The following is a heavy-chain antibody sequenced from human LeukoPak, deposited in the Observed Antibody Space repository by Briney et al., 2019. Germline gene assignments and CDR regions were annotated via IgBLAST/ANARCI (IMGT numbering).Heavy chain of an antibody. V-gene: IGHV4-39*01. CDR2: ISYSGST. D-gene: IGHD6-6*01. CDR3: ARLGGGQLVPLDS. CDR1: GGSISRSSDY. Sequence: PSETLSLTCNVSGGSISRSSDYWGWIRQPPGKGLEGVGTISYSGSTYYNPSLKSRVTISVDTSKNQFSLKVTSVTATDTAVYFCARLGGGQLVPLDSWGQGTLVTVSS. J-gene: IGHJ4*02.